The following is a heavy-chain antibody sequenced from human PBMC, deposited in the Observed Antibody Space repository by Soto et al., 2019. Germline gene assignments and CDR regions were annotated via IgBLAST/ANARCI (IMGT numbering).Heavy chain of an antibody. CDR2: ISSSGSTI. D-gene: IGHD2-2*01. Sequence: PGGSLRLSCAASGFTFSDYYMSWIRQAPGKGLEWVSYISSSGSTIYYADSVKGRFTISRDNAKNSLYLQMNSLRAEDTAVYYCAREPAATDVYCSSTSCYDYWGQGTLVTVSS. J-gene: IGHJ4*02. CDR1: GFTFSDYY. V-gene: IGHV3-11*01. CDR3: AREPAATDVYCSSTSCYDY.